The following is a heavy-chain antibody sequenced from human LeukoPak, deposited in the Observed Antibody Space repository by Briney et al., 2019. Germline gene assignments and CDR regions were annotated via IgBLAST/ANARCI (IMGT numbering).Heavy chain of an antibody. CDR3: AREGTYQYYFDY. J-gene: IGHJ4*02. D-gene: IGHD2-2*01. CDR1: GFTVSSNY. Sequence: GGSLRLSCAASGFTVSSNYMSWVRQAPGKGLEWVSVIYSGGSTYYADSVKGRFTISRDNSKNTLYLQMNSLRAEDTAVYYCAREGTYQYYFDYWGQGTLVTVSS. V-gene: IGHV3-66*01. CDR2: IYSGGST.